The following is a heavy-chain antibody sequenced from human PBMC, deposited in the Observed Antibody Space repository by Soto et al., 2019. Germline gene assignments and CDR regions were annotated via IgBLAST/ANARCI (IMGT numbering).Heavy chain of an antibody. D-gene: IGHD5-12*01. CDR3: AKVRLSGYSGVYYFDY. Sequence: GGSLRLSCAASGFTFSSYAMSWVRQAPGKGLEWVSAISGSGGSTYYADSVKGRFTISRDNSKNTLYLQMNSVRAEDTAVYYCAKVRLSGYSGVYYFDYWGQGTLVTVSS. V-gene: IGHV3-23*01. CDR1: GFTFSSYA. J-gene: IGHJ4*02. CDR2: ISGSGGST.